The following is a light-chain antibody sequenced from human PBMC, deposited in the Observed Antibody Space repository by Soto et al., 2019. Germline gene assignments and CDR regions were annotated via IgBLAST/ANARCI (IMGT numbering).Light chain of an antibody. CDR3: SSYAGSYTSV. CDR2: DVS. CDR1: SSDVGGYDY. V-gene: IGLV2-11*01. Sequence: QSVLTQPRSVSGSPGQSVTISCTGTSSDVGGYDYVSWYQQHPGKAPKLMVYDVSARPSGVPDRFSGSKSGNTASLTISGLQVEDEADYSCSSYAGSYTSVFGTGTKVTVL. J-gene: IGLJ1*01.